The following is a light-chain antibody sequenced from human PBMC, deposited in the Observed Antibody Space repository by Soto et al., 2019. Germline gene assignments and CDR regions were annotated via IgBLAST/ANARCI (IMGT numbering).Light chain of an antibody. V-gene: IGLV2-14*01. CDR1: SSDVGTYNF. CDR2: AVS. Sequence: QSVLTQPASVSGSPGQSITISCTGTSSDVGTYNFVSCYQQHPDKAPKLMIYAVSNRPSGVSDRFSGSKSGNTVSLTISGLQAEDEADYYCSSYRGSSTYVFGTGTKVTVL. CDR3: SSYRGSSTYV. J-gene: IGLJ1*01.